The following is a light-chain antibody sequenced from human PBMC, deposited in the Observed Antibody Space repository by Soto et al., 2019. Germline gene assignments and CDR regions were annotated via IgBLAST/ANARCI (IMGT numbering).Light chain of an antibody. Sequence: IVMTQSLATLSVSPGERATLSCRASQSIYSDLAWYQHKPGQAPRLLIYGASTRATGIPARFSGSGSGTRFTLTISSLQSEDFAVYYCQQYNDWPRTFGQGTKLEIK. V-gene: IGKV3-15*01. CDR3: QQYNDWPRT. CDR2: GAS. CDR1: QSIYSD. J-gene: IGKJ2*02.